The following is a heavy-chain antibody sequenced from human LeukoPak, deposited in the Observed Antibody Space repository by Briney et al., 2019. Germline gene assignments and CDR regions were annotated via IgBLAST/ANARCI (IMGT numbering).Heavy chain of an antibody. CDR1: GFTFSDYY. J-gene: IGHJ3*02. D-gene: IGHD6-19*01. V-gene: IGHV3-11*01. CDR2: ISSSGSTI. Sequence: GGSLRLSCAASGFTFSDYYMSWIRQAPGTGLEWVSYISSSGSTIYYADSVKGRFTISRDNAKNSLYLQMNSLRAEDTAVYYCARYSSGSYLSAFDIWGQGTMVTVSS. CDR3: ARYSSGSYLSAFDI.